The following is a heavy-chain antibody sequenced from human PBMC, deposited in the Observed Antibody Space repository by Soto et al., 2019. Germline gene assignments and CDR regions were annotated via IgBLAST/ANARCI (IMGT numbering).Heavy chain of an antibody. CDR1: GFTFSSYW. CDR3: ARDLRRQAAMVVNYYYYYGMDV. J-gene: IGHJ6*02. V-gene: IGHV3-7*04. CDR2: IKQDGSEK. Sequence: EVQLVESGGGLVQPGGSLRLSCAASGFTFSSYWMSWVRQAPGKGLEWVANIKQDGSEKYYVDSVKGRFTISRDNAKNSLYLQMNSLRAEDTAVYYCARDLRRQAAMVVNYYYYYGMDVWGQGTTVAVSS. D-gene: IGHD5-18*01.